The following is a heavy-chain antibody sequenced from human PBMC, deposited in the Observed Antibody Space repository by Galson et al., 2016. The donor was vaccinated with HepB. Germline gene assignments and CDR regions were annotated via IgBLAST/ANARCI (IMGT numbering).Heavy chain of an antibody. J-gene: IGHJ3*01. CDR2: ITNSGSRT. Sequence: SLRLSGAASGFRFSDYYMNWVRQAPGKGLEWVSYITNSGSRTFYADSVKGRFTISRDNAHNSLYLQMNSLTAEDTAVYYCARSGLGVGDAFDVWGQGTMLTVSS. CDR3: ARSGLGVGDAFDV. V-gene: IGHV3-11*01. CDR1: GFRFSDYY. D-gene: IGHD3/OR15-3a*01.